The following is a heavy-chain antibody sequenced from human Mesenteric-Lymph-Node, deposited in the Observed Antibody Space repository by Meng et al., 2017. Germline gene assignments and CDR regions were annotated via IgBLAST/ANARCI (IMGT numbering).Heavy chain of an antibody. CDR2: INLNSGGT. Sequence: ASVKVSCKASGYTFTGYYMNWVRQAPGQGLEWLGRINLNSGGTNHAQKFQGRVTMTRDTSISTAYMELGRLRSDDTAVYYCARDSTPDAFDIWGQGTMVTVSS. J-gene: IGHJ3*02. D-gene: IGHD2/OR15-2a*01. V-gene: IGHV1-2*06. CDR3: ARDSTPDAFDI. CDR1: GYTFTGYY.